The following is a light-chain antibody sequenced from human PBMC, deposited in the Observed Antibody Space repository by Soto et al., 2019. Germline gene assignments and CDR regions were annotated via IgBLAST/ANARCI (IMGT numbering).Light chain of an antibody. CDR1: QGISSW. J-gene: IGKJ1*01. CDR3: QQYNSYPWT. CDR2: KAS. Sequence: DIQMTQSPSTLSASVGYTVVITCRASQGISSWLAWYPQKPVKAPKLLISKASNLVSGVPSRFSGSGSGTDFTLTISSLQPDDFATYYCQQYNSYPWTFGLGTKVDIK. V-gene: IGKV1-5*03.